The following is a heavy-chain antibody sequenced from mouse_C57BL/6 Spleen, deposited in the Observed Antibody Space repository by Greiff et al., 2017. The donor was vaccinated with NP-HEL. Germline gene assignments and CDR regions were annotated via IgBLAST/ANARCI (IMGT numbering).Heavy chain of an antibody. CDR3: ARIYYYGSSYVNYAMDY. V-gene: IGHV1-69*01. J-gene: IGHJ4*01. D-gene: IGHD1-1*01. CDR1: GYTFTSYW. Sequence: QVQLQRPGAELVMPGASVKLSCKASGYTFTSYWMHWVKQRPGQGLEWIGEIDPSDSYTNYNQKFKGKSTLTVDKSSSTAYMQLSSLTSEDSAVYYCARIYYYGSSYVNYAMDYWGQGTSVTVSS. CDR2: IDPSDSYT.